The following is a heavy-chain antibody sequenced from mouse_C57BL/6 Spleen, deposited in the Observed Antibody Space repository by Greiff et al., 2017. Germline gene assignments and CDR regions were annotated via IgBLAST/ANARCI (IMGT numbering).Heavy chain of an antibody. CDR3: ARGSNYGYAMDY. D-gene: IGHD2-5*01. V-gene: IGHV1-59*01. CDR2: IDPSDSYT. Sequence: QVQLQQPGAELVRPGTSVKLSCKASGYTFTSYWMHWVKQRPGQGLEWIGVIDPSDSYTNYNQKFKGKATLTVDTSSSTAYMQLSSLTSEDSAVXYCARGSNYGYAMDYWGQGTSVTVSS. CDR1: GYTFTSYW. J-gene: IGHJ4*01.